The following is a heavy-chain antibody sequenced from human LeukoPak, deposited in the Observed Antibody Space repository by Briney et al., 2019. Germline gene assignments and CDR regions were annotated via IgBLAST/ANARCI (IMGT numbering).Heavy chain of an antibody. CDR3: AKDGFPVGATGSDAFDI. Sequence: GGSLRLSCAASGFTFSSYAMSWVRQAPGKGLEWVSAISGSGGSTYYADSVKGRITISRDNSKNTLYLQMNSLRAEDTAVYYCAKDGFPVGATGSDAFDIWGQGTMVTVSS. V-gene: IGHV3-23*01. D-gene: IGHD1-26*01. J-gene: IGHJ3*02. CDR1: GFTFSSYA. CDR2: ISGSGGST.